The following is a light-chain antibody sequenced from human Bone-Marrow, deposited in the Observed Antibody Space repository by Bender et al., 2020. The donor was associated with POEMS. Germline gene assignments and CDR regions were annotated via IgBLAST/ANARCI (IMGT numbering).Light chain of an antibody. Sequence: QSALTQPASVSGSPGQSITISCTGATSEDLVSWYQQHPGRVPKLIIYHVTTRPSGVSNRFSGSKSGNTASLTISGLQAEDEADYYCSSYTSSSTVFGGGTKLTVL. CDR2: HVT. CDR3: SSYTSSSTV. V-gene: IGLV2-14*03. CDR1: TSEDL. J-gene: IGLJ2*01.